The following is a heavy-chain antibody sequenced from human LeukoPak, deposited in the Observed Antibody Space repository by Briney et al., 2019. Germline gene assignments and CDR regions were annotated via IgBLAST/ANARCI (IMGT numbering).Heavy chain of an antibody. Sequence: GGSLRLSCAASGFTFSSYWMSWVRQAPGKGLEWVANIKQDGSEKYYVDSVKGRFTISRDNAKNSLYLQMNSLRAEDTAVYYCARGYNGWLVAFVDYWGQGTLVTVPS. CDR3: ARGYNGWLVAFVDY. D-gene: IGHD6-19*01. CDR1: GFTFSSYW. V-gene: IGHV3-7*01. CDR2: IKQDGSEK. J-gene: IGHJ4*02.